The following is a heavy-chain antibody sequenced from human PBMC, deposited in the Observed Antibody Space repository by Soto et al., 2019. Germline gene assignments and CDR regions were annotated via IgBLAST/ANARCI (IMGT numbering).Heavy chain of an antibody. J-gene: IGHJ6*02. CDR2: IIPIFGTA. CDR1: GGTFSSYA. CDR3: ARAPEAAGTFYYYYGMDV. Sequence: QVQLVQSGAEVKKPGSSVKVSCKASGGTFSSYAISWVRQAPGQGLEWMGGIIPIFGTANYAQKFQGRVTITADKSTSTAYMELSSLRSEDTAVYYCARAPEAAGTFYYYYGMDVWGQGTTVTVSS. V-gene: IGHV1-69*06. D-gene: IGHD1-7*01.